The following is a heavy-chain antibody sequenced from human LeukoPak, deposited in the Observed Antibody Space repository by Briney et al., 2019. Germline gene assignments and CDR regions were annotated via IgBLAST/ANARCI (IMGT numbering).Heavy chain of an antibody. CDR3: ARDAVTKPFDD. V-gene: IGHV3-30*04. D-gene: IGHD4-17*01. J-gene: IGHJ4*02. Sequence: PGGSLRLSCAASGFTFSSYAMHWVRQAPGKVLEWVAVISYDGSNKYYADSVKRRFTISRDNSKNTLYLQMNSLRAEDTAVYYCARDAVTKPFDDWGQGTLVTVSS. CDR1: GFTFSSYA. CDR2: ISYDGSNK.